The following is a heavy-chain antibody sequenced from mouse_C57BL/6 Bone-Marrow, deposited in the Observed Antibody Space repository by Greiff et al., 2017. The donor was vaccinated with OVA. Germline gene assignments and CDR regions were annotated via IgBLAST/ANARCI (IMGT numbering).Heavy chain of an antibody. Sequence: QVQLQQPGAELVRPGTSVKLSCKASGYTFTSYWMHWVKQRPGQGLEWIGVIDPSDSYTNYNQKFKGKATLTVDPSSSTAYMQLSSLTSEDSAVYYCARAPFINTARGFAYWGQGTLVTVSA. J-gene: IGHJ3*01. V-gene: IGHV1-59*01. CDR1: GYTFTSYW. CDR3: ARAPFINTARGFAY. D-gene: IGHD1-1*01. CDR2: IDPSDSYT.